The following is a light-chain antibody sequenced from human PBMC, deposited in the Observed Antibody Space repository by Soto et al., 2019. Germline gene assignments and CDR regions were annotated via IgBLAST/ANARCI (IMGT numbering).Light chain of an antibody. CDR2: DVS. V-gene: IGKV3-11*01. J-gene: IGKJ5*01. Sequence: EIVCTQSPATLTFSPVERATLSCRASQSVTIYLAWYQQKPGQAPRLLIYDVSNRASGIPARFSGSGSETDFTLTISRLEPEDFAVYYCQQCKNWFSITFGQGTRLEIK. CDR3: QQCKNWFSIT. CDR1: QSVTIY.